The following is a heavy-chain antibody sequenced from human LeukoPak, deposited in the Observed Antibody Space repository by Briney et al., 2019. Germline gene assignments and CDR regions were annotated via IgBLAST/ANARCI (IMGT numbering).Heavy chain of an antibody. Sequence: SETLSLTCTVSGYSISSGYYWGWIRQPPGKGLEWIGSFYHSGSTYYNPSLKSRVTISLDTSKNQFSLKLSSVTAADTAVYYCARVRGSGKYYYYYMDVWGKGTTVTISS. D-gene: IGHD3-10*01. J-gene: IGHJ6*03. CDR2: FYHSGST. V-gene: IGHV4-38-2*02. CDR3: ARVRGSGKYYYYYMDV. CDR1: GYSISSGYY.